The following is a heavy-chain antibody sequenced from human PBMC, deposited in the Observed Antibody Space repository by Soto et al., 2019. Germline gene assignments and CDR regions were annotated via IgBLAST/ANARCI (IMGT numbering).Heavy chain of an antibody. J-gene: IGHJ6*02. CDR1: GFTFSSYA. CDR2: ISGSGGST. V-gene: IGHV3-23*01. Sequence: PGGSLRLSCAASGFTFSSYAMSWVRQAPGKGLECVSAISGSGGSTYYADSVKGRFTISRDNSKNTLYLQMNSLRAEDTPVYYCAKWSRRSLGIAAGIDVWGQGTTVTVSS. CDR3: AKWSRRSLGIAAGIDV. D-gene: IGHD6-25*01.